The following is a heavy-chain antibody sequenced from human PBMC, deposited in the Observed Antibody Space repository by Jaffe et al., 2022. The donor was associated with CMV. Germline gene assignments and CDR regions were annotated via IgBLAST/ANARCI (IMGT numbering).Heavy chain of an antibody. Sequence: EVQLVESGGGLVQPGGSLRLSCAASGFTVSSNYMSWVRQAPGKGLEWVSVIYSGGSTYYADSVKGRFTISRDNSKNTLYLQMNSLRAEDTAVYYCAREATSTYYYDSSGENYFDYWGQGTLVTVSS. J-gene: IGHJ4*02. CDR1: GFTVSSNY. CDR2: IYSGGST. D-gene: IGHD3-22*01. CDR3: AREATSTYYYDSSGENYFDY. V-gene: IGHV3-66*01.